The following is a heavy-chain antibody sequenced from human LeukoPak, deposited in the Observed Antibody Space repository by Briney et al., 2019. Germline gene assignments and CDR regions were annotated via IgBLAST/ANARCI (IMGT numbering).Heavy chain of an antibody. CDR1: GYTFTGYY. V-gene: IGHV1-2*02. J-gene: IGHJ6*03. CDR2: INPNSGGT. D-gene: IGHD6-6*01. CDR3: ARDRWYSSSSYYYYYMDV. Sequence: ASVKVSCKASGYTFTGYYMHWVRQAPGQGPEWMGWINPNSGGTNYAQKFQGRVTMTRDTSISTAYMELSRLRSDDTAVYYCARDRWYSSSSYYYYYMDVWGKGTTVTVSS.